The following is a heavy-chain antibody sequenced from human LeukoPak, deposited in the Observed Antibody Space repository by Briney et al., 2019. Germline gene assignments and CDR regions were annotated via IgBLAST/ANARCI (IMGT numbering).Heavy chain of an antibody. J-gene: IGHJ5*02. Sequence: SETLSLTCAVYGGSFSGYYWSWIPQPPGKGLEWIWEINHSGSTNYNPSLKSRVTISVDTSKNQFSLKLSSVTAADTAVYYCARGDSSSWYWFDPWGQGTLVTVSS. CDR2: INHSGST. CDR3: ARGDSSSWYWFDP. CDR1: GGSFSGYY. V-gene: IGHV4-34*01. D-gene: IGHD6-13*01.